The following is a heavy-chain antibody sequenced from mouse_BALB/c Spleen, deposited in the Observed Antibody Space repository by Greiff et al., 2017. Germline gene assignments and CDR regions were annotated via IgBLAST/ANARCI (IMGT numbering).Heavy chain of an antibody. D-gene: IGHD2-10*02. J-gene: IGHJ2*01. CDR1: GYSITSGYY. Sequence: EVQLQESGPSLVKPSQSLSLTCSVTGYSITSGYYWNWIRQFPGNKLEWMGYISYDGSNNYNPSLKNRISITRDTSKNQFFLKLNSVTTEDTATYYCARVLYAYFDYWGQGTTLTVSS. V-gene: IGHV3-6*02. CDR2: ISYDGSN. CDR3: ARVLYAYFDY.